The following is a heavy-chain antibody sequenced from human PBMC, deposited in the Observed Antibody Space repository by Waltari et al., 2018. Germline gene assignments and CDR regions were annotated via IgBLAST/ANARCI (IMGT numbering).Heavy chain of an antibody. CDR1: GFTFSTYT. CDR3: ARGVSITETPWFAY. CDR2: ISSSSSNR. J-gene: IGHJ4*02. V-gene: IGHV3-21*02. Sequence: VQLVESGGGLVKPGGSLRLSCATSGFTFSTYTMNWVRQAPGKGLEWVSSISSSSSNRYYADSVKGRFTISRDNAKNSMYMQLNSLRVEDTAIYYCARGVSITETPWFAYWGQGTLVTVSS. D-gene: IGHD5-12*01.